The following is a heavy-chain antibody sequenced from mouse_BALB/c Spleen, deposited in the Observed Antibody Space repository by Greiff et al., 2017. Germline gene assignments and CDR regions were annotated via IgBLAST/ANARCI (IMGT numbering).Heavy chain of an antibody. J-gene: IGHJ2*01. Sequence: VHLQQSGPELVKPGASVKVSCKASGYAFTSYNMYWVKQSHGKSLEWIGYIDPYNGGTSYNQKLKGKATLTVDKSSSTAYMHLNSLTSEDSAVYYCARRGAYYGNYFDYWGQGTTLTVSS. CDR3: ARRGAYYGNYFDY. CDR2: IDPYNGGT. D-gene: IGHD2-10*01. CDR1: GYAFTSYN. V-gene: IGHV1S135*01.